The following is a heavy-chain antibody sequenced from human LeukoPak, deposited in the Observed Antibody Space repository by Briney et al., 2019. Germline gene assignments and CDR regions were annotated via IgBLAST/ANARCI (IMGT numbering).Heavy chain of an antibody. CDR1: GGSISSSSYY. V-gene: IGHV4-39*01. CDR3: ARGASAMTAFSFDY. Sequence: SETLSLTCTVSGGSISSSSYYWGWIRQPPGKGLEWIGSIYYSGSTYYNPSLNSRFTISVDTSKNQFSLKLSSVTAADTPVYYCARGASAMTAFSFDYWGKGTLVTVSS. CDR2: IYYSGST. J-gene: IGHJ4*02. D-gene: IGHD2-21*02.